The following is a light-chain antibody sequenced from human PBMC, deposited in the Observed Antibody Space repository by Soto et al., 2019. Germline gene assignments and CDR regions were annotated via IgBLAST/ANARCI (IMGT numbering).Light chain of an antibody. CDR2: GAS. J-gene: IGKJ2*01. CDR1: QRVSSTY. V-gene: IGKV3-20*01. Sequence: EIVLTQSPGTLSLSPGERATLSCRASQRVSSTYLAWYQQNPGKAPRLLIYGASSRATGIPDRFSGSGSGTDFPITISSLEPEDFAVYFCQQYGSSSYTFGQGTKLEIK. CDR3: QQYGSSSYT.